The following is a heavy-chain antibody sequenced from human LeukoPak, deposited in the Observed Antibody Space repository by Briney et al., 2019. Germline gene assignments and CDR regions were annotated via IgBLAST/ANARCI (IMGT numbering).Heavy chain of an antibody. CDR2: INSDGSST. CDR3: AKGGATVIDY. V-gene: IGHV3-74*01. J-gene: IGHJ4*02. Sequence: GGPLRLSCAASGFTFSNYWMHWVRQAPGKGLVWVSRINSDGSSTTSADSVKGRFTISRDNAKNTLYLQMNSLRAEDTAVYYCAKGGATVIDYWGQGTLVTVSS. CDR1: GFTFSNYW. D-gene: IGHD4-17*01.